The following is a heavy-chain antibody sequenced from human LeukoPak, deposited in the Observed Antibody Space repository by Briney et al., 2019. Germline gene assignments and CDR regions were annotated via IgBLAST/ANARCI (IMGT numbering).Heavy chain of an antibody. Sequence: PSETLSLTCTVSGGSISSYYWSWIRQPPGKGLEWIGYIYYSGSTNYNPSLKSRITISVDTSKNQFSLKLSSVTAADTAVYYCARDNYNWFDPWGQGTLVTVSS. CDR3: ARDNYNWFDP. D-gene: IGHD1-20*01. J-gene: IGHJ5*02. V-gene: IGHV4-59*01. CDR1: GGSISSYY. CDR2: IYYSGST.